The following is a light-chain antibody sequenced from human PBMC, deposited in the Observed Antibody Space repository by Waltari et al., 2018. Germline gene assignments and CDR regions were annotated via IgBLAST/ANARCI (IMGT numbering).Light chain of an antibody. CDR3: QQRSNWPLIT. V-gene: IGKV3-11*01. Sequence: EIVLTQSPATLSLSPGERATLSCRASQSVINYLAWYQQKPGQAPRLLIYDASNRATDIPARLSGSGSGTDFTLTISSLEPEDFAVYYCQQRSNWPLITFGQGTRLEIK. CDR1: QSVINY. CDR2: DAS. J-gene: IGKJ5*01.